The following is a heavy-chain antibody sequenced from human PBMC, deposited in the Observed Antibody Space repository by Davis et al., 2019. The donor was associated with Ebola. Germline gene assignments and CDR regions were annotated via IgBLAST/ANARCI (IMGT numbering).Heavy chain of an antibody. CDR1: GGSFSGYY. CDR2: INHSGST. D-gene: IGHD3-10*01. V-gene: IGHV4-34*01. CDR3: ARGLTLLWFGENRGFDP. Sequence: MPSETLSLTCAVYGGSFSGYYWRWIRQPPGKGLEWIGEINHSGSTNYNPSLKSRLTISVDTSKNQFSLKLSSVTAADTAVYYCARGLTLLWFGENRGFDPWGQGTLVTVSS. J-gene: IGHJ5*02.